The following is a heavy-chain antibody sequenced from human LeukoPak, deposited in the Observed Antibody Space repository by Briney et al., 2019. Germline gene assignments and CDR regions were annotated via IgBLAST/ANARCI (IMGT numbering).Heavy chain of an antibody. CDR1: GYTLTELS. Sequence: VASVKVSCKVSGYTLTELSMHWVRQAPGKGLEWMGGFDPEDGETIYAQKFQGRVTMTEDTSTDTADMELSSLRSEDTAVYYCATGERITIFGVVIQNSYYFDYWGQGTLVTVSS. V-gene: IGHV1-24*01. D-gene: IGHD3-3*01. CDR2: FDPEDGET. J-gene: IGHJ4*02. CDR3: ATGERITIFGVVIQNSYYFDY.